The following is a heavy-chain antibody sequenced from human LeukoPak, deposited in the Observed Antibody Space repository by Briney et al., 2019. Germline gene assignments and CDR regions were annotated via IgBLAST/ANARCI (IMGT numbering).Heavy chain of an antibody. CDR1: GFTFSDYK. V-gene: IGHV3-48*03. CDR2: ISGSGTTT. Sequence: GGSLRLSCAGSGFTFSDYKMNWVRQAPGKGLEWISYISGSGTTTYYADSVRGRFTISRDSSKNTVYLQMNSLRAEGTAVYYCANNWNLDYWGQGSLVTVSS. J-gene: IGHJ4*02. CDR3: ANNWNLDY. D-gene: IGHD1-20*01.